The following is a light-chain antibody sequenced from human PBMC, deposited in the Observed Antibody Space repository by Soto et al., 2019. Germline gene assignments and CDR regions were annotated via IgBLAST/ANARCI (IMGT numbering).Light chain of an antibody. CDR1: QSVSSN. Sequence: EIVMTQSPATLPVSPGERATLSCRASQSVSSNLAWYQQKPGQAPRLLIYGASTSATGIPARFSGSGSGTEFTLTIGSLQSEDVAVYYCQHYNNWPPYTFGEGTKLEIK. J-gene: IGKJ2*01. CDR3: QHYNNWPPYT. CDR2: GAS. V-gene: IGKV3-15*01.